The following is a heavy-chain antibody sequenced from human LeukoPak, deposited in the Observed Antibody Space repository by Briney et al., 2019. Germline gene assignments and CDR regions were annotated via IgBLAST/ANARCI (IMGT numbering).Heavy chain of an antibody. V-gene: IGHV4-39*01. CDR3: ARSTYYDFWSGYFI. D-gene: IGHD3-3*01. CDR1: GGSISSSSYY. CDR2: IYYSGST. Sequence: SETLSLTCTVSGGSISSSSYYWGWIRQPPGKGLEWFGSIYYSGSTYYNPSLKSRVTISVDTSKNQFSLKLSSVTAADTAVYYCARSTYYDFWSGYFIWGQGTMVTVSS. J-gene: IGHJ3*02.